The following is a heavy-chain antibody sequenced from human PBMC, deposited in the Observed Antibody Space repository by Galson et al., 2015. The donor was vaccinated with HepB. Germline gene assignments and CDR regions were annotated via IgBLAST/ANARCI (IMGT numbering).Heavy chain of an antibody. Sequence: CAISGDSVSSNSAAWNWIRQSPSRGLEWLGRTYYRSKWYNDYAESVKSRISIKPDTPKNQFSLQLNSVTPEDTAVYYCARLDCSGSSCTNGFDPWGQGTLVTVSS. D-gene: IGHD2-15*01. CDR1: GDSVSSNSAA. V-gene: IGHV6-1*01. CDR3: ARLDCSGSSCTNGFDP. J-gene: IGHJ5*02. CDR2: TYYRSKWYN.